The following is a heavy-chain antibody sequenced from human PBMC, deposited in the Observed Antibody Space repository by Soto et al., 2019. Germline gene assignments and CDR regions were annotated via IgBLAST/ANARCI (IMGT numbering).Heavy chain of an antibody. Sequence: GGSLRLSCAASGFTFSSYDMQSVRQGTGKGLEWVSAIGTAGDTYYPGSVKGRFTISRENAKNSLYLQMNSLRAGDTAVYYCARSPPGGYHYYYGMDVWGQGTTVTVSS. CDR3: ARSPPGGYHYYYGMDV. J-gene: IGHJ6*02. CDR1: GFTFSSYD. V-gene: IGHV3-13*04. D-gene: IGHD3-22*01. CDR2: IGTAGDT.